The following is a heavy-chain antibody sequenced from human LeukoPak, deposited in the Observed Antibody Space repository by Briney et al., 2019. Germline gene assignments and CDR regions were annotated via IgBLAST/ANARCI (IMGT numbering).Heavy chain of an antibody. J-gene: IGHJ4*02. CDR1: GYSFTSYW. CDR3: ARHEGSTAMVNYGDYVH. D-gene: IGHD5-18*01. V-gene: IGHV5-51*01. CDR2: IYPGDSDT. Sequence: GESLKISCKGSGYSFTSYWSGWVRQMPGKGLEWMGIIYPGDSDTRYSPSFQGQVTISADKSISTAYLQWGSLKASDTAMYYCARHEGSTAMVNYGDYVHWGQGTLVTVSS.